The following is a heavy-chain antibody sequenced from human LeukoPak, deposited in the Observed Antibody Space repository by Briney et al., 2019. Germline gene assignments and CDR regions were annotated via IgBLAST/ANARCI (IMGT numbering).Heavy chain of an antibody. V-gene: IGHV1-46*01. Sequence: ASVKVSCKASGYTITSYYLHWVRQAPGQRPEWMGIIYTNDGSARYAQKFQGRVTMTRDTSTGTVYMELSSLSSDDTAVYYCARARAAAGAQYFQHWGQGTLVSASS. CDR2: IYTNDGSA. D-gene: IGHD6-13*01. CDR3: ARARAAAGAQYFQH. CDR1: GYTITSYY. J-gene: IGHJ1*01.